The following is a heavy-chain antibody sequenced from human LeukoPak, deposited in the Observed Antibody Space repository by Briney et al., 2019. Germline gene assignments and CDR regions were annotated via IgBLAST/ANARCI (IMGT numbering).Heavy chain of an antibody. CDR1: GFTFSSYA. CDR2: IKQDGSEK. J-gene: IGHJ4*02. V-gene: IGHV3-7*01. CDR3: ARRSFEGFDY. Sequence: GGSLRLSCAASGFTFSSYAMSWVRQAPGKGLEWVANIKQDGSEKYYVDSVKGRFIISRDNAKKSLYLRMNSLRAEDTAVYYCARRSFEGFDYWGQGTLVTVSS. D-gene: IGHD3-16*01.